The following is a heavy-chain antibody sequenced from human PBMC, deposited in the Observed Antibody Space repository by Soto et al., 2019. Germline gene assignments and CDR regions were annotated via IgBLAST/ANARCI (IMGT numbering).Heavy chain of an antibody. V-gene: IGHV1-18*04. CDR1: GYTFTSYG. J-gene: IGHJ6*02. CDR3: ARGGWRYCSGGSCYRSQFDYYYYGMDV. CDR2: ISAYNGNT. Sequence: ASVKVSFKASGYTFTSYGISWVRQAPGQGLEWMGWISAYNGNTNYAQKLQGRVTMTTDTSTSTAYMELRSLRSDDTAVYYCARGGWRYCSGGSCYRSQFDYYYYGMDVWGQGTTVTVSS. D-gene: IGHD2-15*01.